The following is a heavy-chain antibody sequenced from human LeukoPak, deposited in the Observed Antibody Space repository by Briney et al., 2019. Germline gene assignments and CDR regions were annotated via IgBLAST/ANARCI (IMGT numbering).Heavy chain of an antibody. Sequence: GGSLGLSCAASGFTFSSYTMNWVRQAPGKGLEWVSYISSSGSTIYYADSVKGRFTISRDNAKNSLYLQMNSLRAEDTAVYYCAELGITMIGGVWGKGTTVTISS. CDR1: GFTFSSYT. D-gene: IGHD3-10*02. CDR3: AELGITMIGGV. V-gene: IGHV3-48*04. CDR2: ISSSGSTI. J-gene: IGHJ6*04.